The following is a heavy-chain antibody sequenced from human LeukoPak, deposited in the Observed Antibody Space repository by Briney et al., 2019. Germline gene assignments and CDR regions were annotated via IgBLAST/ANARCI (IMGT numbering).Heavy chain of an antibody. J-gene: IGHJ5*02. CDR2: LYYSGSI. Sequence: SETLSLTCSVSGGSISSSSYYWGWIRQPPGKGLEWIGSLYYSGSIYYNPSLKSRVTMSVDTSKSQFSLKLSSVTAADTAVYYCRAVVVITTAWFDPWGQGTLVTVSS. V-gene: IGHV4-39*01. CDR1: GGSISSSSYY. CDR3: RAVVVITTAWFDP. D-gene: IGHD3-22*01.